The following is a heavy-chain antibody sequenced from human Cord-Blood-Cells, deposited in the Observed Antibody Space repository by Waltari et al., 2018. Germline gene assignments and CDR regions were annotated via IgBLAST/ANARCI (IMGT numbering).Heavy chain of an antibody. V-gene: IGHV1-18*04. D-gene: IGHD4-4*01. J-gene: IGHJ4*02. CDR1: GYTFSNYR. CDR3: ARVGNYWEGSNYVVNYFDY. Sequence: QVQLGQSGAEARKPGASVKYSFRASGYTFSNYRSRWVRRAQGRVVEWLGWISAYNGKTNYPQKLQGRATMTTDTSTRTAYMELRSLRSDDTAVYYCARVGNYWEGSNYVVNYFDYWGQGTLFTVSS. CDR2: ISAYNGKT.